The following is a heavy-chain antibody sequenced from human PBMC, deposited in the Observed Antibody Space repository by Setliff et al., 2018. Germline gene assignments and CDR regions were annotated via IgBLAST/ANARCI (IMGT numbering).Heavy chain of an antibody. D-gene: IGHD3-3*01. CDR1: GFTFSSLW. CDR2: IHQGGGDQ. Sequence: GGSLRLSCAASGFTFSSLWMAWVRQAPGKGLEWVANIHQGGGDQFYVDSVRGRFIISRDNAKNSLYLHMSSLRADDTAVYYCSRDVYDFRTGQADPWGQGTLVTVSS. J-gene: IGHJ5*02. V-gene: IGHV3-7*01. CDR3: SRDVYDFRTGQADP.